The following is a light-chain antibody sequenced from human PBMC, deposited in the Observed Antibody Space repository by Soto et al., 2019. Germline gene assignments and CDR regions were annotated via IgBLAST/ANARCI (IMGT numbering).Light chain of an antibody. CDR3: MQTQQTPWT. Sequence: DIVMTQSPLSLPVTPGEPASISCRSSQSLLRFNGDNSVDWCLQKPGHSQHLLIYVAYNRASGVTARFSVSGTGKDVTLRISRVEAEDVGVYYCMQTQQTPWTGGRGTKVEIK. CDR2: VAY. CDR1: QSLLRFNGDNS. J-gene: IGKJ1*01. V-gene: IGKV2-28*01.